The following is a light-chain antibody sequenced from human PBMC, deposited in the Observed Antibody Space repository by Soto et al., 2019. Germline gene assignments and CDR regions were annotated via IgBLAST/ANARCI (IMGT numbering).Light chain of an antibody. CDR3: QQYGSSRWT. Sequence: EIVLTQSPGTLSLSPGERATLSCRASQSVSSSYLAWYQQNRGQAPRLLIYGASSRATGIPDRFSGSGSGTDFTLTISRLEPADFAVYYCQQYGSSRWTFGQGTKVEIK. CDR2: GAS. CDR1: QSVSSSY. V-gene: IGKV3-20*01. J-gene: IGKJ1*01.